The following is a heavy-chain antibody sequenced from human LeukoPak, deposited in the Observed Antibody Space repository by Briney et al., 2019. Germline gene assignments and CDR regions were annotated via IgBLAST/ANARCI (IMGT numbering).Heavy chain of an antibody. CDR1: GFTFTDYC. CDR2: MSPSGGRT. V-gene: IGHV1-46*01. D-gene: IGHD4-17*01. Sequence: GASVEVSCKAFGFTFTDYCMHWLRQAPGQGLEWMGEMSPSGGRTSYAQKFQGRVTMTRDTSTSTVYMELTSLSSKDTAVYYCARDHDYGDYEGPAAFDYWGPGTLVTVSS. CDR3: ARDHDYGDYEGPAAFDY. J-gene: IGHJ4*02.